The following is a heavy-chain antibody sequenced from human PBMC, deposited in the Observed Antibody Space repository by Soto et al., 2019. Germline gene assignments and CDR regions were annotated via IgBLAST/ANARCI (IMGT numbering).Heavy chain of an antibody. J-gene: IGHJ4*02. V-gene: IGHV1-69*01. D-gene: IGHD4-17*01. Sequence: QVQLVQSGAEVKKPGSSVKVSCKASGGTFSSYAISWVRQAPGQGLEWMGGNIPIFGTANYAQKFQGRVTITANQSTSTAYMELSSLRSEDTAVYYCARDYHYFGFGSYGDYVSLDYWGQGTLVTVSS. CDR1: GGTFSSYA. CDR2: NIPIFGTA. CDR3: ARDYHYFGFGSYGDYVSLDY.